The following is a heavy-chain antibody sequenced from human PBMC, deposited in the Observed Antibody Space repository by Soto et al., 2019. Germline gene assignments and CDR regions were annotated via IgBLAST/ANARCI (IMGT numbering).Heavy chain of an antibody. J-gene: IGHJ6*02. CDR1: GYTFTNNW. CDR2: IYHGDSDT. CDR3: ARRPEYHYGSGKYYGLDV. D-gene: IGHD3-10*01. V-gene: IGHV5-51*01. Sequence: PGESLKISCKGSGYTFTNNWVGWVRQMPGKGREWMGIIYHGDSDTRYSPSFQGQVTISVDKSIATAYLQWSSLKASDTAMYYCARRPEYHYGSGKYYGLDVWGQGTTVTVSS.